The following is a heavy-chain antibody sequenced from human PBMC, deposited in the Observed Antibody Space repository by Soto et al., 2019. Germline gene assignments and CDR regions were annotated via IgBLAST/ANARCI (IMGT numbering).Heavy chain of an antibody. V-gene: IGHV4-39*01. J-gene: IGHJ5*02. CDR2: IYYSGST. Sequence: SETLSLTCTVSCGSLSSSSYYWGWIRQPPGKGLEWIGSIYYSGSTYYNPSLKSRVTISVDTSENQFSLKLTSVTASDTAVYYCARGDTVVVVAATVESNWFDPWGQGALVTVSS. CDR3: ARGDTVVVVAATVESNWFDP. D-gene: IGHD2-15*01. CDR1: CGSLSSSSYY.